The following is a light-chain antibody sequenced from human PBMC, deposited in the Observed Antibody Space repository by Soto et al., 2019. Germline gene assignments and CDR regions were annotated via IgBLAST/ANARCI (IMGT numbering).Light chain of an antibody. CDR1: SSDVGTSNL. CDR2: EGS. Sequence: QSVLTQPASVSGSPGQSITSSCTIASSDVGTSNLVSWYQQHPGKAPKFMIYEGSKRPSGVSDRFSASQSGNTASLTISGLQAEDEADYYCFSYAGSPTSYVFGTGTKVTVL. V-gene: IGLV2-23*01. CDR3: FSYAGSPTSYV. J-gene: IGLJ1*01.